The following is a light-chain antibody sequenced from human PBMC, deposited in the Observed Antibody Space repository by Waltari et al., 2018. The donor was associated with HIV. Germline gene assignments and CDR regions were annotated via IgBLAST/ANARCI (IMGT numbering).Light chain of an antibody. V-gene: IGKV1-12*01. Sequence: DIQMTQSPSSVPASTEDRVNVTCRASQDIASWLAWYQQKPGKAPKLLIYASSNLQNGVPSRFSGTGTGTDFKLTIRTLQPEDFATYFCHQTNSFPSTFGPGTKLEI. CDR1: QDIASW. J-gene: IGKJ3*01. CDR2: ASS. CDR3: HQTNSFPST.